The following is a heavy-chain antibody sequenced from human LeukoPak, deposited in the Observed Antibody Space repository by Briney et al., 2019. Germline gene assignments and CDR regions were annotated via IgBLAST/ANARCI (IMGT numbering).Heavy chain of an antibody. CDR3: AKEYTGTFSPFPSYFDN. CDR2: IRASGGTA. D-gene: IGHD1-26*01. J-gene: IGHJ4*02. Sequence: GGSLRLSCSASGFTFSSYAMSWVRQAPGKGLEWVSAIRASGGTAYYADSVKGRFTISGDNSKNTLYLQMNSLRAEDTAIYYCAKEYTGTFSPFPSYFDNWGQGTLVTVSS. CDR1: GFTFSSYA. V-gene: IGHV3-23*01.